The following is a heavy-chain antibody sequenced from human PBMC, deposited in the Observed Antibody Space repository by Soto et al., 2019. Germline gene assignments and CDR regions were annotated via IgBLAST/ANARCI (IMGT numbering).Heavy chain of an antibody. Sequence: QVQLVESGGGVVQPGTSLRLSCVGSGFTFRSYVIHWVRQAPGKGLEWVALTSYDGSNTYYDDSVKGRFTISRDNSRNTVDLQMDSLRLEDTALYYCARWGTTGGLDVWGKGTLVSVSS. CDR1: GFTFRSYV. D-gene: IGHD3-16*01. CDR2: TSYDGSNT. CDR3: ARWGTTGGLDV. V-gene: IGHV3-33*05. J-gene: IGHJ4*02.